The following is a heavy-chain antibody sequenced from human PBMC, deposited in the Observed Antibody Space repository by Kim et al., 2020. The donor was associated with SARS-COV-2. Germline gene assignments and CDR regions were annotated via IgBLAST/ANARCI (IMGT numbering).Heavy chain of an antibody. D-gene: IGHD5-12*01. V-gene: IGHV3-48*02. J-gene: IGHJ3*02. CDR3: ARPLGGWLQSFAFDI. Sequence: VKSSFTTSRDNAKNSLSLQMNSLRDEDTAVYYCARPLGGWLQSFAFDIWGQGTMVTVSS.